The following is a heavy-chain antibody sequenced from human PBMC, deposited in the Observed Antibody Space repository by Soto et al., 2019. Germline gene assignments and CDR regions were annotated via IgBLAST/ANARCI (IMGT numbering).Heavy chain of an antibody. J-gene: IGHJ6*02. CDR1: GFTFSTYA. Sequence: EVQLLESGGSLVQPGGSLRLSCTASGFTFSTYAMTWVRQAPGKGLEWVSTVSGSGAKTYYADSVRGRFTISRDNSKDTQYLQMNSLTAEDTATYYCTRDWTGNTCPCMDVWGQGTTVTVSS. V-gene: IGHV3-23*01. D-gene: IGHD2-8*02. CDR3: TRDWTGNTCPCMDV. CDR2: VSGSGAKT.